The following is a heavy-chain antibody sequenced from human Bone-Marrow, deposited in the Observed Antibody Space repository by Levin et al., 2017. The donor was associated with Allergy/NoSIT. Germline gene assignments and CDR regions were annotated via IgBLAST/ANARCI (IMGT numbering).Heavy chain of an antibody. J-gene: IGHJ4*02. CDR3: ARGGAGRVRAGIMITFGGVITN. Sequence: SQTLSLTCAVYGGSFSGYYWSWIRQPPGKGLEWIGEINHSGSTNYNPSLKSRVTISVDTSKNQFSLKLSSVTAADTAVYYCARGGAGRVRAGIMITFGGVITNWGQGTLVTVSS. D-gene: IGHD3-16*02. V-gene: IGHV4-34*01. CDR2: INHSGST. CDR1: GGSFSGYY.